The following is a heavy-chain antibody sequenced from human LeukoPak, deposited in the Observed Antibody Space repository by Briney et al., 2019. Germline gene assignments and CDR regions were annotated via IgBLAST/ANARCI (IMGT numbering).Heavy chain of an antibody. CDR3: ARPKYYYERTFDAFDI. Sequence: GGSLRLSCAASGFTFSSYAMHWVRQAPGKGLEWVAAISYDGSNKYYADSVKGRFTISRDNSKNTLYLQMNSLRAEDTAVYYCARPKYYYERTFDAFDIWGQGTMVTVSS. J-gene: IGHJ3*02. D-gene: IGHD3-22*01. CDR2: ISYDGSNK. CDR1: GFTFSSYA. V-gene: IGHV3-30*04.